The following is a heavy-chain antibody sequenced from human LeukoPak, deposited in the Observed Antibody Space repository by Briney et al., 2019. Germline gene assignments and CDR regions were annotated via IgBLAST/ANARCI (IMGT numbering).Heavy chain of an antibody. CDR2: ISGSGSST. J-gene: IGHJ4*02. CDR1: GFTFSTYA. CDR3: AKSGGGISARRNFDY. D-gene: IGHD6-6*01. V-gene: IGHV3-23*01. Sequence: GGSLRLSCAASGFTFSTYAMSWVRQAPGKGLEWVSAISGSGSSTYYADSVKGRFTISRDNSKNTLYLQMNSLRAEDTAVYYCAKSGGGISARRNFDYWGQGTMVTVSS.